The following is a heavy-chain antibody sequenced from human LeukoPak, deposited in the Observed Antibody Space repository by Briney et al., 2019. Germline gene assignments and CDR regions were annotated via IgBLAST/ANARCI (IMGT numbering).Heavy chain of an antibody. J-gene: IGHJ6*02. CDR2: IKHDESEK. CDR3: AWGMDV. CDR1: GFSFNSDW. V-gene: IGHV3-7*04. Sequence: PGGSLRLSCAASGFSFNSDWMDWVRQAPGKGLEWVANIKHDESEKNYLDSVKGRFTISRDNAQNSLYLQMNSLRLEDTAIYYCAWGMDVWDQGTTVTVSS.